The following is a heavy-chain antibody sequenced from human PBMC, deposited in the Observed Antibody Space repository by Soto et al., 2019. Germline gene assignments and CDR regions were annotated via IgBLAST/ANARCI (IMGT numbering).Heavy chain of an antibody. CDR2: IDSSGEK. V-gene: IGHV2-26*01. D-gene: IGHD6-19*01. Sequence: QVTLKESGPVLVKPTETLTLRCTVSGLSITDSEMGVSWIRQPPGQPLGWLAHIDSSGEKSYRTFLKSRLAISNDTSTSQIVLTMTNMDPADTATYYCARRHLAVAVSPWFDPWGQGIPVTVSS. CDR3: ARRHLAVAVSPWFDP. CDR1: GLSITDSEMG. J-gene: IGHJ5*02.